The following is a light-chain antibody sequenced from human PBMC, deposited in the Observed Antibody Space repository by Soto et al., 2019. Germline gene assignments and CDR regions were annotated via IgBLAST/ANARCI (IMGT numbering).Light chain of an antibody. CDR1: QTVASN. CDR3: QQYHNWPPQYT. V-gene: IGKV3-15*01. J-gene: IGKJ2*01. CDR2: GAS. Sequence: EIVMTQSPASLSVSPGDGATLSCRASQTVASNLAWYQQKPGQGPRLLIHGASTRAAGVPARFSGSGSGTDITLTISSLQSEDFAVYYCQQYHNWPPQYTFGQGTKLQIK.